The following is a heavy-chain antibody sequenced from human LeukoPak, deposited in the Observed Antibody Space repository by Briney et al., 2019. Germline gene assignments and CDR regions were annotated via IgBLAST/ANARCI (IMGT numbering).Heavy chain of an antibody. CDR2: IFWNDDK. D-gene: IGHD6-13*01. CDR1: GFSLNTSGVA. V-gene: IGHV2-5*01. CDR3: VHNKISWLDSCYFDY. Sequence: SGPTLVNPTQTLTLTCTFSGFSLNTSGVAVAWIRQPPGKALEWLALIFWNDDKHYSPSLNSRLSITKDTSKNQVVLTMTNMDAVDTATYYCVHNKISWLDSCYFDYWGQGTLVTVSS. J-gene: IGHJ4*03.